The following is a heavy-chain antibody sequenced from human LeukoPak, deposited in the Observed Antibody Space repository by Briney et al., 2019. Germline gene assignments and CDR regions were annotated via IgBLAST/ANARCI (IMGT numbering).Heavy chain of an antibody. J-gene: IGHJ4*02. CDR3: ARAMMVVTNLWGVFDY. V-gene: IGHV3-53*01. D-gene: IGHD3-22*01. Sequence: PGGSLRLSCEVSGFTAGSNYMTWVRQAPGKGLEWVSVIYDAGGTYYADSVKGRFTFSRDNSKNTLYLQMSSLRAEDTAVYYCARAMMVVTNLWGVFDYWGQGTLVTVSS. CDR2: IYDAGGT. CDR1: GFTAGSNY.